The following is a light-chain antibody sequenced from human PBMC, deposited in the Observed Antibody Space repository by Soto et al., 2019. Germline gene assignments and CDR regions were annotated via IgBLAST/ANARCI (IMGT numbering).Light chain of an antibody. CDR1: QSISNW. Sequence: DNQMNPSPFTPPSSVGGKVHITFRASQSISNWLAWYQQKPGTAPKLLIYHASTLESGVPSRFSGSGSGTEFTLTISSLQPDDFATYYCQQYNSYSFGQGTKVDIK. CDR3: QQYNSYS. J-gene: IGKJ1*01. V-gene: IGKV1-5*01. CDR2: HAS.